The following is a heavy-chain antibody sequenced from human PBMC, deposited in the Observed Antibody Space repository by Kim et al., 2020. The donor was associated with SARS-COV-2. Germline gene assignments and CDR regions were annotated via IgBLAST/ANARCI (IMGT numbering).Heavy chain of an antibody. D-gene: IGHD3-10*01. Sequence: SETLSLTCAVYGGSFSGYYWSWIRQPPGKGLEWIGEINHSGSTNYNPSLKSRVTISVDTSKNQFSLKLSSVTAADTAVYYCARSSDYYGSGSYYRWGWFDPWGQGTLVTVSS. CDR2: INHSGST. CDR1: GGSFSGYY. J-gene: IGHJ5*02. CDR3: ARSSDYYGSGSYYRWGWFDP. V-gene: IGHV4-34*01.